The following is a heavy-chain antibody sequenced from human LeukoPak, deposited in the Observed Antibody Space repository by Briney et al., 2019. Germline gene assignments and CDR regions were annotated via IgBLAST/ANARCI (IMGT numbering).Heavy chain of an antibody. CDR2: IAWNSGNT. J-gene: IGHJ6*03. D-gene: IGHD3-10*01. CDR1: GFTFDNYA. V-gene: IGHV3-9*01. CDR3: AREERDTMVRGDYYYMDV. Sequence: GGSLRLSCAASGFTFDNYAMHWVRQAPGKGLEWVSGIAWNSGNTGFADSVKGRFTISRDNAKNSLYLQMNSLRAEDTAVYYCAREERDTMVRGDYYYMDVWGKGTTVTVSS.